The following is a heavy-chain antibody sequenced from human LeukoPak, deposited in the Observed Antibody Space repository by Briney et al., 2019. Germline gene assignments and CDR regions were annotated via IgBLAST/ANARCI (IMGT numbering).Heavy chain of an antibody. J-gene: IGHJ4*02. Sequence: GGSLRLSCAASGFTFSSYGMHWDRQAPGKGLEWVAVIWYDGSNKYYADSVKGRFTISRDNSKNTLSLQMNSLKVEDTAVYYCAKGNWGPLYYFDYWGQGTLVTVSS. D-gene: IGHD7-27*01. CDR3: AKGNWGPLYYFDY. V-gene: IGHV3-33*06. CDR1: GFTFSSYG. CDR2: IWYDGSNK.